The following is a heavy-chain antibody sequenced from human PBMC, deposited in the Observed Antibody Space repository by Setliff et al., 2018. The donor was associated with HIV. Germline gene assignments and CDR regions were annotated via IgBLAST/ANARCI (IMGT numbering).Heavy chain of an antibody. CDR2: IYPGDSDT. CDR3: ARLSGLYYYDSSGYYYGHYFDY. D-gene: IGHD3-22*01. CDR1: GYSFSSYW. V-gene: IGHV5-51*01. J-gene: IGHJ4*02. Sequence: GESLKISCKGSGYSFSSYWIGWVRQMPGKGLEWMGIIYPGDSDTRYSPSFQGQVTISADKSISTAYLQWSSLKASDTAMYYCARLSGLYYYDSSGYYYGHYFDYWGQGTLVTAPQ.